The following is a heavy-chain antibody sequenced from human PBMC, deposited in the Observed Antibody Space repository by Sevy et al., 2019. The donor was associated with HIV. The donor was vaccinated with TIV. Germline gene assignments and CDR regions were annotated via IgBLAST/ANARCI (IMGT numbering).Heavy chain of an antibody. CDR1: GGSITSLY. D-gene: IGHD1-26*01. J-gene: IGHJ4*02. Sequence: SQTLTCTVSGGSITSLYWNWIWQPPGKGLEWIANIYYNGHINYNPSLKSRVTLSLDTSKNQFSLRLSSVTAADTAMYYCAGENAWGRGYSWGQGTLVTVSS. V-gene: IGHV4-59*08. CDR2: IYYNGHI. CDR3: AGENAWGRGYS.